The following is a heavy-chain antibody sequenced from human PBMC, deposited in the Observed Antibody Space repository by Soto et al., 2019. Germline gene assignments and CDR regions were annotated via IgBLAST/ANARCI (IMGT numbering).Heavy chain of an antibody. CDR1: GYTFTSYD. D-gene: IGHD1-20*01. Sequence: QVQLVQSGAEVKKPGASVKVSCKASGYTFTSYDINWVRQATGQGLECMGWMNPTSGNTGYAQKCQGRVTMTRNTSISTAYMELSSLRSEDTAVYYCARGEIVNNWNDGIGYYYYGMDVWGQGTTVTVSS. J-gene: IGHJ6*02. V-gene: IGHV1-8*01. CDR2: MNPTSGNT. CDR3: ARGEIVNNWNDGIGYYYYGMDV.